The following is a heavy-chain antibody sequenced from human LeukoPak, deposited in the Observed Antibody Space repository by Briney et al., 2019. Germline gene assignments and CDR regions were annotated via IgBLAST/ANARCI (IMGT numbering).Heavy chain of an antibody. J-gene: IGHJ6*02. CDR2: ISSSSSYI. V-gene: IGHV3-21*01. CDR3: ARVIERQWLIPSYYYYGVDV. Sequence: GGSLRLSCAASGFTFSSYSMNWVRQAPGKGLEWVSSISSSSSYIYYADSVKGRFTISRDNAKNSLYLQMNSLRAEDTAVYYCARVIERQWLIPSYYYYGVDVWGQGTTVTVSS. D-gene: IGHD6-19*01. CDR1: GFTFSSYS.